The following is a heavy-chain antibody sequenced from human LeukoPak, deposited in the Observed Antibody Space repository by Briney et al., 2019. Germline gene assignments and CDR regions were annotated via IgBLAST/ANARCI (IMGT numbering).Heavy chain of an antibody. V-gene: IGHV3-74*01. J-gene: IGHJ4*02. Sequence: GGSLRLSCAASGFTFSNYWMHWVRQAPGEGLVWVSRINSDGSTTSYADSVKGRFSISRDNAKNSLYLQMNSLRAEDTAIYYCTRDYRGTFDYWGQGTLVTVSS. CDR1: GFTFSNYW. CDR2: INSDGSTT. CDR3: TRDYRGTFDY. D-gene: IGHD1-26*01.